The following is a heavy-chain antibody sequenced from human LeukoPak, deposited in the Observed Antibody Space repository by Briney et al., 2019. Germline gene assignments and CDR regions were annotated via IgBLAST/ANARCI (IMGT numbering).Heavy chain of an antibody. Sequence: PSETLSLTCTVSGDSISIYYWSWLRHPPGKGLEWIGYIYYSGSTNYNPSLKSRVTIPVDTSKNQFSLKLSSVTAADTAVYYCARDRGDSTPFDYWGQGTLVTVSS. CDR2: IYYSGST. J-gene: IGHJ4*02. CDR1: GDSISIYY. D-gene: IGHD4-17*01. CDR3: ARDRGDSTPFDY. V-gene: IGHV4-59*01.